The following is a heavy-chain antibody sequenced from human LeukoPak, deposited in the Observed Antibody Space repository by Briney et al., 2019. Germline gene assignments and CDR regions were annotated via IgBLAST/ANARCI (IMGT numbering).Heavy chain of an antibody. V-gene: IGHV3-33*01. CDR1: GFTFSSYG. Sequence: GGSLRLSCAASGFTFSSYGMHWVRQAPDKGLEWVAVIWYDGSNKYCADSVKGRFTISRDNSKNTLYLQMNSLRAEDTAVYYCARGNIVVVPAAPYNWFDPWGQGTLVTVSS. CDR2: IWYDGSNK. CDR3: ARGNIVVVPAAPYNWFDP. J-gene: IGHJ5*02. D-gene: IGHD2-2*01.